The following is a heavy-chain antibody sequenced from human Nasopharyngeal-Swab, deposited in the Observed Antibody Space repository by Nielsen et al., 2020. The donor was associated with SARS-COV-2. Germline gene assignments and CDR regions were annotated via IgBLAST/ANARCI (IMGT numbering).Heavy chain of an antibody. Sequence: SAQVSCKASGGTFCSYAISWVRQAPGQGLEWMGGIIPIFGTANYAQKFQGRVTITADKSTSTAYMELSSLRSEDTAVYYYAREGGEWEFDYWGQGTLVTVSS. D-gene: IGHD1-26*01. CDR3: AREGGEWEFDY. CDR1: GGTFCSYA. V-gene: IGHV1-69*06. CDR2: IIPIFGTA. J-gene: IGHJ4*02.